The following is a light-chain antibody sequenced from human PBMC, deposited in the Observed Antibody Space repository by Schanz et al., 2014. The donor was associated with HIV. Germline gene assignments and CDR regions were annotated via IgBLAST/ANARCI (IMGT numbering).Light chain of an antibody. V-gene: IGLV2-14*03. CDR1: SSDVGGYNY. Sequence: QSVLTQPASVSGSPGQSIAISCTGTSSDVGGYNYVSWYQQHPGKAPKLMVYDVNYRPSGVSNRFSGSKSGNTASLTISGLQAEDEPDYYCSSYAGTNNLWVFGGGTKVTVL. CDR2: DVN. J-gene: IGLJ3*02. CDR3: SSYAGTNNLWV.